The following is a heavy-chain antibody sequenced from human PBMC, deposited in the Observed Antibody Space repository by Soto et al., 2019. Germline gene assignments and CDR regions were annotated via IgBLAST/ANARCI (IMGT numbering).Heavy chain of an antibody. J-gene: IGHJ5*02. CDR3: ASDMSTT. V-gene: IGHV1-8*01. CDR2: MNPNSGHT. CDR1: GYPFTSHD. Sequence: QVQLVQSGAEVKKPGASVKVSCKASGYPFTSHDINWMRQATGQGLEWMGWMNPNSGHTNYEQKCHGRVTLTRDTSISTAYMEWTSRRSEDTAIYYCASDMSTTWGQGTLGTVSS. D-gene: IGHD2-2*01.